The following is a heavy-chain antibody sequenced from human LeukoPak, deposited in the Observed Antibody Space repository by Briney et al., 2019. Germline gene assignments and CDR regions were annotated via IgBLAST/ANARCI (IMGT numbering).Heavy chain of an antibody. CDR1: GYTFTGYY. CDR2: ISAYNGNT. Sequence: ASVKVSCKASGYTFTGYYMHWVRQAPGQGLEWMGWISAYNGNTNYAQKLQGRVTMTTDTSTSTAYMELRSLRSDDTAVYYCARSGEQLAVNWFDPWGQGTLVTVSS. V-gene: IGHV1-18*04. CDR3: ARSGEQLAVNWFDP. J-gene: IGHJ5*02. D-gene: IGHD6-6*01.